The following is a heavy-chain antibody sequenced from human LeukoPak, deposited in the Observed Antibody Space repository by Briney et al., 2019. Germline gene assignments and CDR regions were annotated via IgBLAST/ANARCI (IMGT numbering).Heavy chain of an antibody. CDR3: ARDGRVNYYGMDV. CDR2: IIPIFGTA. D-gene: IGHD1-26*01. CDR1: GGTFSSYA. Sequence: ASVKVSCKASGGTFSSYAISWVRQAPGQGLEWMGGIIPIFGTANYAQKFQGRVTITADESTSTAYMELSSLRSEDTAVYYCARDGRVNYYGMDVWGQGTTVIVSS. V-gene: IGHV1-69*13. J-gene: IGHJ6*02.